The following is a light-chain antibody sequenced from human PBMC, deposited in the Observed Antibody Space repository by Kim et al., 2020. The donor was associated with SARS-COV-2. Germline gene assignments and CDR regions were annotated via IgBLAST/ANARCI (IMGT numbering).Light chain of an antibody. J-gene: IGKJ5*01. CDR1: QDISNH. V-gene: IGKV1-33*01. CDR2: DAS. CDR3: QQYDNLIT. Sequence: SALVGDRITITCQASQDISNHLNWYEQKPGKAPKLLIYDASNLETGVPSRFSGSGSGTDFTFTISSLQPEDIATYYCQQYDNLITFGQGTRLEIK.